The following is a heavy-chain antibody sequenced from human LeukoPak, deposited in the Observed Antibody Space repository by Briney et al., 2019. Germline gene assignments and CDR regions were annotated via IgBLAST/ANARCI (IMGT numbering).Heavy chain of an antibody. CDR1: GFTFSSCW. J-gene: IGHJ4*02. Sequence: PGGSLRLSCAASGFTFSSCWMHWVRQAPGKGLVWVSRINSDGSSTSYADSVKGRFTISRDNTKNSLYLQLNSLRAEDTAVYYCARSALRNSPDFWGQGTLGTGSP. V-gene: IGHV3-74*01. CDR3: ARSALRNSPDF. CDR2: INSDGSST. D-gene: IGHD1-14*01.